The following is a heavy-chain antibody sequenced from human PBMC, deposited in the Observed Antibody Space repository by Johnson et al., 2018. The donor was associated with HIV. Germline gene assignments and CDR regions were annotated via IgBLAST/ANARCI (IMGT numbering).Heavy chain of an antibody. CDR2: IRYDGSNK. J-gene: IGHJ3*02. CDR3: AREGVAVAGTGDAFDI. Sequence: QVQLVESGGGLVKPGGSLRLSCAASGFTFSNAWMSWVRQAPGKGLEWVAFIRYDGSNKYYADSVKGRFTISRDNSKNTLYLQMNSLRAEDTAVYYCAREGVAVAGTGDAFDIWGQGTTVTVSS. CDR1: GFTFSNAW. V-gene: IGHV3-30*02. D-gene: IGHD6-19*01.